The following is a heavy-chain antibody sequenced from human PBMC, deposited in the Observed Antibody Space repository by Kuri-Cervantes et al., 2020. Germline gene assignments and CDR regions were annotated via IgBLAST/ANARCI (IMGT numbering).Heavy chain of an antibody. V-gene: IGHV1-8*03. Sequence: ASVKVSCKASGYTLTSYGISWVRQATGQGLEWMGWMNPNSGNTGYAQKFQGRVTITTDESTSTAYMELSSLRSEDTAVYYCAFSLSYDSSGYFFDYWGQGTLVTVSS. CDR1: GYTLTSYG. CDR3: AFSLSYDSSGYFFDY. CDR2: MNPNSGNT. D-gene: IGHD3-22*01. J-gene: IGHJ4*02.